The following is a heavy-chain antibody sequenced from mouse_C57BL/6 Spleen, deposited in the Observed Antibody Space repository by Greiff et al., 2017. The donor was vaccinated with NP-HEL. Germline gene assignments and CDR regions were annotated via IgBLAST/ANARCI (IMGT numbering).Heavy chain of an antibody. CDR2: IWGGGST. Sequence: VQRVESGPGLVAPSQSLSITCTVSGFSLTSYGVDWVSQPPGKGLEWLGVIWGGGSTNYTSALMSRLSISNDNSKSKVFLKMNSLQTEDTAMYYCAKHNYGNAMDYWGQGTSVTVSS. CDR3: AKHNYGNAMDY. CDR1: GFSLTSYG. J-gene: IGHJ4*01. D-gene: IGHD1-1*01. V-gene: IGHV2-9*01.